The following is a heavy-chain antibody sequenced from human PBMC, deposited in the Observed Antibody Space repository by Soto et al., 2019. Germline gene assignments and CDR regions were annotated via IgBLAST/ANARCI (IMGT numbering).Heavy chain of an antibody. CDR2: INAGNGNT. J-gene: IGHJ4*02. V-gene: IGHV1-3*01. CDR1: GYTFTSYA. D-gene: IGHD1-26*01. CDR3: ARSIRWAGDY. Sequence: QVQLVQSGAEVKKPGASVKVSCKASGYTFTSYAMHWVRQAPGQRLEWMGWINAGNGNTKYSQNFQGRVTITRDTAASTANMELSSLRSEDTAVYYCARSIRWAGDYWGQGTLVTVSS.